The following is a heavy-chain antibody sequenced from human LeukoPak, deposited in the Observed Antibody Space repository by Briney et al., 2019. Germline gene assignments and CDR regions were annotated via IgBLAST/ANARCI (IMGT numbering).Heavy chain of an antibody. D-gene: IGHD3-3*01. Sequence: SETLSLTCTVSGGSISSYYWSWIRQPPGKGLEWIGYIYYSGSTNYNPSLKSRVTISVDTSKNQFSLKLSSVTAVDTAVYYCARHYDFWSGSYGMDVWGQGTTVTVSS. CDR3: ARHYDFWSGSYGMDV. V-gene: IGHV4-59*01. CDR2: IYYSGST. CDR1: GGSISSYY. J-gene: IGHJ6*02.